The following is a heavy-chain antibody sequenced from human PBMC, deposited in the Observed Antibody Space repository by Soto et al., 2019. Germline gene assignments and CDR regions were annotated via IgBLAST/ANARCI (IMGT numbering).Heavy chain of an antibody. CDR2: ISYDGSNK. CDR3: AKDVSDYYYYGMDV. CDR1: GFTFSSYG. Sequence: QVQLVESGGGVVQPGRSLRLSCAASGFTFSSYGMHWVRQAPGKGLEWVAVISYDGSNKYYADSVKGRFTISRDNSKNTLYLQMNSLRAEDTAVYYWAKDVSDYYYYGMDVWGQGTTVTVSS. D-gene: IGHD3-16*02. V-gene: IGHV3-30*18. J-gene: IGHJ6*02.